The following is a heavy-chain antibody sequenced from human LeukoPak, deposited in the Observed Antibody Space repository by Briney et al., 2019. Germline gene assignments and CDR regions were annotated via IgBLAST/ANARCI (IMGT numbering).Heavy chain of an antibody. CDR2: INPNSGFT. CDR1: GYTFTDDY. V-gene: IGHV1-2*02. Sequence: SVKVSCKTSGYTFTDDYMQWVRQAPGQGLEWMGWINPNSGFTNYAQKFQGRVTMTRDTSISTAYMEVRRLRPDDTAIYYCARDGPAQMVDFDYWGQGTLVTVSS. J-gene: IGHJ4*02. D-gene: IGHD3-10*01. CDR3: ARDGPAQMVDFDY.